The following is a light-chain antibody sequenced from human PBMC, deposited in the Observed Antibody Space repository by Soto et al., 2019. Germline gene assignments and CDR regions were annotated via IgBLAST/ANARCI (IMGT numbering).Light chain of an antibody. Sequence: QSALTQPASVSGSPGQSITISCTGTSSDVGGYNYVSWYQHHPDKAPKLMISEVTDRPSGVSNRFSGSKSGNTASLTISGLQAEDEADYYCISHTSSGTLWVFGGGTKLTVL. CDR3: ISHTSSGTLWV. CDR2: EVT. V-gene: IGLV2-14*01. J-gene: IGLJ3*02. CDR1: SSDVGGYNY.